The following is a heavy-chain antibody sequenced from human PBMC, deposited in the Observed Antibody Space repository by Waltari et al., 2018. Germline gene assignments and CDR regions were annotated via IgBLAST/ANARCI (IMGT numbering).Heavy chain of an antibody. CDR1: GYTLTELS. D-gene: IGHD1-26*01. V-gene: IGHV1-24*01. CDR3: ATAREPRGAFDI. J-gene: IGHJ3*02. CDR2: FDPEDGET. Sequence: QVQLVQSGAEVKKPGASVKVSCKVSGYTLTELSMHWVRQAPGKGLEWKGGFDPEDGETIYAQKVRGRVTMTEDTATDTAYMELSSLRSEETAVYYCATAREPRGAFDIWGQETMVTVSS.